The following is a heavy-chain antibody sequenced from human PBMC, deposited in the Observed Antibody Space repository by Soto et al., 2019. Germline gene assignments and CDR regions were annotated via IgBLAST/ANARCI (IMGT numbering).Heavy chain of an antibody. CDR1: GYTFTSYG. CDR2: ISAYNGNT. J-gene: IGHJ3*02. CDR3: ARGAYCSGGSCYSFNAFDI. Sequence: GASVKVSCKASGYTFTSYGISWVRQAPGQGLEWMGWISAYNGNTNYAQKLQGRVTMTTDTSTSTAYMELRSLRSDDTAVYYCARGAYCSGGSCYSFNAFDIWGQGTMVT. V-gene: IGHV1-18*01. D-gene: IGHD2-15*01.